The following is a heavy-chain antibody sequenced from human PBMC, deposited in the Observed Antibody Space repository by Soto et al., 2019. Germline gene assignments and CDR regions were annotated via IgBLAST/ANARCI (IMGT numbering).Heavy chain of an antibody. CDR2: IHYNGNT. J-gene: IGHJ6*02. V-gene: IGHV4-59*01. D-gene: IGHD6-19*01. CDR1: GDSISAYS. CDR3: ARGIEGWYQGRYYYGMDV. Sequence: PSETLSLTCTVSGDSISAYSWSWVRQPPGKGLEWIGNIHYNGNTKYNPSLKSRVSISVDTSKNQFSLKLSSVTAADTAVYYCARGIEGWYQGRYYYGMDVWGQGTKVTGSS.